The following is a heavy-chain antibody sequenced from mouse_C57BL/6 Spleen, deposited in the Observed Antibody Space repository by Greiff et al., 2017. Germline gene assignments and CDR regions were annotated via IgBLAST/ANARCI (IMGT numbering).Heavy chain of an antibody. Sequence: QVQLQQSGAELVKPGASVKISCKASGYAFSSYWMNWVKQRPGKGLEWIGQIYPGDGDTNYNGKFKGKATLTADKSSSTAYMQLSSLTSEDSAVYFCARSFYGNYEGNYAMDYWGQGTSVTVSS. CDR1: GYAFSSYW. D-gene: IGHD2-10*01. CDR3: ARSFYGNYEGNYAMDY. J-gene: IGHJ4*01. V-gene: IGHV1-80*01. CDR2: IYPGDGDT.